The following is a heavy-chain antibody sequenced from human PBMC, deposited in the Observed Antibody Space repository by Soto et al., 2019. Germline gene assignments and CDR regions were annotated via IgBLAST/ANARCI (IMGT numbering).Heavy chain of an antibody. V-gene: IGHV4-39*01. Sequence: SEILSLTCTVSGGSISSRGYYWGWIRQPPGKGLEWIGTIYYSGSTYYNPSLKSRVTISVDTSKNQFSLKLSSVTAADTAVYYCARRYGYSFDYWGQGTLVTVSS. CDR1: GGSISSRGYY. D-gene: IGHD1-1*01. CDR2: IYYSGST. CDR3: ARRYGYSFDY. J-gene: IGHJ4*02.